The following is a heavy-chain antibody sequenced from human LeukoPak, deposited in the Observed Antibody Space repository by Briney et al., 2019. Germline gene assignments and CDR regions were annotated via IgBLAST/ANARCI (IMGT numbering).Heavy chain of an antibody. CDR2: INHSGST. D-gene: IGHD5-18*01. CDR1: GGSFSGYY. CDR3: ARRGYSYGIWGTFFDY. Sequence: SETLSLTCAVYGGSFSGYYWSWIRQPPGKGLEWIGEINHSGSTNYIPSLKSRVTISVDTSKNQFSLKLSSVTAADTAVYYCARRGYSYGIWGTFFDYWGQGTLVTVSS. J-gene: IGHJ4*02. V-gene: IGHV4-34*01.